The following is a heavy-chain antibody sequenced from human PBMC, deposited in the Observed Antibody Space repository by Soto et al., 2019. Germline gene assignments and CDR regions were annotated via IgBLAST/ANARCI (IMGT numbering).Heavy chain of an antibody. V-gene: IGHV1-18*01. CDR2: ISAYNGNT. CDR1: GYTFTSYG. J-gene: IGHJ6*02. Sequence: ASVKVSCKASGYTFTSYGISWVRQAPGQGLEWMGWISAYNGNTNYAQKLQGRVTMTTDTSTSTAYMELRSLRSDDTAVYYCARIEYGDYYYYYGMDVWGQGTTVTVSS. D-gene: IGHD4-17*01. CDR3: ARIEYGDYYYYYGMDV.